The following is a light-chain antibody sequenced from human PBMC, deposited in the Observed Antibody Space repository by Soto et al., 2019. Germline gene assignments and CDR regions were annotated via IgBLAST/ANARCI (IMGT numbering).Light chain of an antibody. V-gene: IGKV1-5*03. CDR2: KAS. CDR3: QQYNSFPT. Sequence: DIQMTQSPSTLSASVGDRVTITCRASQSISSWLAWYQQKPGKAPKLLIYKASSLESGVPSRFSGSGSGTEFTLTNSSLQPDDLATYYCQQYNSFPTFGQGTKVEIK. CDR1: QSISSW. J-gene: IGKJ1*01.